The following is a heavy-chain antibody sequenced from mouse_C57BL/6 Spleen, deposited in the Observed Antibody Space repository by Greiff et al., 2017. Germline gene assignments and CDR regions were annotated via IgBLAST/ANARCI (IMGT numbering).Heavy chain of an antibody. CDR3: ARWGPYYAMDY. CDR1: GYTFTSYW. V-gene: IGHV1-69*01. D-gene: IGHD3-3*01. J-gene: IGHJ4*01. CDR2: IDPSDSYT. Sequence: QVQLKQPGAELVMPGASVKLSCKASGYTFTSYWMHWVKQRPGQGLEWIGEIDPSDSYTNYNQKFKGKSTLTVDKSSSTAYMQLSSLTSEDSAVYYCARWGPYYAMDYWGQGTSVTGSS.